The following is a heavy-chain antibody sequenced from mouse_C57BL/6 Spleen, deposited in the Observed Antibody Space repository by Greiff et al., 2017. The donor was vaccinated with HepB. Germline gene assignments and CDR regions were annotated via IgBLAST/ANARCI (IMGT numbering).Heavy chain of an antibody. D-gene: IGHD4-1*01. CDR1: GYTFTSYW. CDR2: IDPNSGGT. Sequence: VQLQQSGAELVKPGASVKLSCKASGYTFTSYWMHWVKQRPGRGLEWIGRIDPNSGGTKYNEKFTSTATLTVDKPSITAYMQLSSLTAEDSAVYYCARSPEWDGYYLDYWGQGTTLTVSS. J-gene: IGHJ2*01. CDR3: ARSPEWDGYYLDY. V-gene: IGHV1-72*01.